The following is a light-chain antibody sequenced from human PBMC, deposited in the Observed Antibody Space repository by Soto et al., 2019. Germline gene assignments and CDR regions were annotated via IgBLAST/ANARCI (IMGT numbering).Light chain of an antibody. V-gene: IGKV2D-29*01. CDR3: LQSLQFPLT. J-gene: IGKJ4*01. Sequence: EIVMTQNPLSLSVTPGQSASISCRSSQTLLHSNGKSYLYWYLQKAGQAPQLLIYEVSKRFSGVPDRFSGSGAGTDFTLKISRVEAEDVGVYYCLQSLQFPLTFGGGTKVEIK. CDR1: QTLLHSNGKSY. CDR2: EVS.